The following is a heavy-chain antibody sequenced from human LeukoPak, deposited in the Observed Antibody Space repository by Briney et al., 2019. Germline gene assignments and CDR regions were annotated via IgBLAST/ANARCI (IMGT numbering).Heavy chain of an antibody. CDR2: ISSNGGST. J-gene: IGHJ4*02. CDR1: GCTFSSYA. D-gene: IGHD6-19*01. Sequence: PGGSLTLSCSASGCTFSSYAMHWVRQAPGKGLEYVSAISSNGGSTYYADSVKGRFTISRDNSKNTLYLQMSSLRAEDTAVYYCVKGSSGWYSGTDYWGQGTLVTVSS. CDR3: VKGSSGWYSGTDY. V-gene: IGHV3-64D*06.